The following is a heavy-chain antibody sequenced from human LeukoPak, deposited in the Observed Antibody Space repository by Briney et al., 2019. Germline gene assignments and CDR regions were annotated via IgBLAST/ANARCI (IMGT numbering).Heavy chain of an antibody. D-gene: IGHD6-13*01. J-gene: IGHJ5*02. V-gene: IGHV1-2*02. Sequence: ASVKVSCKASGYTFIGYYMHWVRQAPGQGLEWMGWINPNSGGTNYAQKFQGRVTMTRDTSISTAYMELSRLRSDDTAVYYCARGSGAAAYNAFDPWGQGTLVTVSS. CDR2: INPNSGGT. CDR1: GYTFIGYY. CDR3: ARGSGAAAYNAFDP.